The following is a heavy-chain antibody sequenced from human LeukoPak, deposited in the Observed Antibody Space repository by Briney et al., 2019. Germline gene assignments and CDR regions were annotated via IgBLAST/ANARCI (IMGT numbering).Heavy chain of an antibody. CDR3: ARAPGGLNWFDP. D-gene: IGHD3-10*01. V-gene: IGHV1-2*02. J-gene: IGHJ5*02. CDR1: GYTFSDYY. Sequence: ASVKVSCKTSGYTFSDYYIHWIRQAPGQGLEWVGWINPNSGDTDYAQKFQGRVTVTRDTSISTAYMELGRLRSDDTAVYYCARAPGGLNWFDPWGQGTLVTVSS. CDR2: INPNSGDT.